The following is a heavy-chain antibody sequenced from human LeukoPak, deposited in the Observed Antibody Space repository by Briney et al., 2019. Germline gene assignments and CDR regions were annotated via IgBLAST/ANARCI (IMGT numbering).Heavy chain of an antibody. D-gene: IGHD3-10*01. J-gene: IGHJ4*02. V-gene: IGHV3-30*02. Sequence: GGSLRLSCTASGFTFKTSGMHWVRQAPGKGLEWAGFIQHDETEIYSADSVKGRFTFSRDNFKSTLYLQMNSLRAEDSAVYYCARESGATKIGQLLNYWGQGTLVSVSS. CDR3: ARESGATKIGQLLNY. CDR1: GFTFKTSG. CDR2: IQHDETEI.